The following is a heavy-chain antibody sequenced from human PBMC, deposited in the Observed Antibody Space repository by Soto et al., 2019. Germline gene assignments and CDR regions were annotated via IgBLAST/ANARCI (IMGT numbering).Heavy chain of an antibody. CDR1: GYMFTKSA. CDR2: ISGDSGNT. CDR3: ARDGVAAGNIKFDY. J-gene: IGHJ4*03. D-gene: IGHD6-19*01. Sequence: QVHLVQSGAEVKKPGASVKVSCKASGYMFTKSAMHWVRQAPGQRLEWMGWISGDSGNTKYSPKLQDRVTITRDTSESTAYMELSSLRSEDTALYYCARDGVAAGNIKFDYWGQGTLVTVSS. V-gene: IGHV1-3*01.